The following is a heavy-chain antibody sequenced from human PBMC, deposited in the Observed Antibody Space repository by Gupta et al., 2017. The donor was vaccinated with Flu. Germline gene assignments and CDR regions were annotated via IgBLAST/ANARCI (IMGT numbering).Heavy chain of an antibody. V-gene: IGHV4-4*08. J-gene: IGHJ2*01. D-gene: IGHD1-20*01. Sequence: QVQLQESGPRLVKPSETLSLTCNVSGGSISTYYWSWLRQPPGKGLEWIGYMHTNGIINYNPSLKGRVTMSGDTSKNQLSLKLTSVTAADTAVYYCARPHNWARGPDWYVDLWGRGTLVIVSS. CDR3: ARPHNWARGPDWYVDL. CDR1: GGSISTYY. CDR2: MHTNGII.